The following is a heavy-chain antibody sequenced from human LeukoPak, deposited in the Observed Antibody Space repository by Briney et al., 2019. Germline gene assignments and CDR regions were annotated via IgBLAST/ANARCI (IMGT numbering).Heavy chain of an antibody. J-gene: IGHJ3*02. CDR1: GGSTSRSF. D-gene: IGHD1-26*01. CDR2: ISYSGST. Sequence: PSETLSLTCSVSGGSTSRSFWSWIRQPPGKALEWIGYISYSGSTNYNPSLKSRVTISVDTSKNQVSLKLKSVTAADTAIYFCAKDRSGSYFAFDIWGQGTMVTVSS. V-gene: IGHV4-59*01. CDR3: AKDRSGSYFAFDI.